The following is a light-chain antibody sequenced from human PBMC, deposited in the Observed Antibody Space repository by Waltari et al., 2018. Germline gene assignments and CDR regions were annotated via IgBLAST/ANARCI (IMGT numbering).Light chain of an antibody. Sequence: SYVVTQSPSVSVAPGETARLTCGGDNIGSKSVHWYQKRPGQAPVLVISYASDRPSGIPERFSGSNSGNTATLTISWVEADDEADYYCLVWHSTTDHHGVFGGGTKLTVL. J-gene: IGLJ2*01. V-gene: IGLV3-21*04. CDR1: NIGSKS. CDR2: YAS. CDR3: LVWHSTTDHHGV.